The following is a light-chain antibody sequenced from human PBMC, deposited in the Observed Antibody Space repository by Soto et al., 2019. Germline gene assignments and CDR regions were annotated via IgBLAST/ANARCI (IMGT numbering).Light chain of an antibody. CDR3: QQRNVWPPVT. Sequence: EIVLTQSPATLSLSPGERATLSCRASPSVTNFLAWYQQKPGQAPRLLIYGAFNRATGIPARFSGSGSGTDFTPTISGLEPDDSAVYYCQQRNVWPPVTFGQGTRLEIK. CDR2: GAF. J-gene: IGKJ5*01. V-gene: IGKV3-11*01. CDR1: PSVTNF.